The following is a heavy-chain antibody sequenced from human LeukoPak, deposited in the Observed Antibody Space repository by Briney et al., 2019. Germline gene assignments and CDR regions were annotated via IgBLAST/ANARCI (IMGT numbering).Heavy chain of an antibody. D-gene: IGHD5-12*01. V-gene: IGHV3-23*01. CDR3: AKDREGGGYDLTFDY. J-gene: IGHJ4*02. CDR1: GFTFSSYA. CDR2: ISGSGGST. Sequence: GGSLRLSCAASGFTFSSYAMSWGRQAPGKGLEWVSAISGSGGSTYYADSVKGRFTISRDNSKNTLYLQMNSLRAEDTAVYYCAKDREGGGYDLTFDYWGQGTLVTVSS.